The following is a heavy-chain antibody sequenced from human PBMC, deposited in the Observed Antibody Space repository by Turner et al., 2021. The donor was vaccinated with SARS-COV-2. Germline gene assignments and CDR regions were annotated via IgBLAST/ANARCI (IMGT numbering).Heavy chain of an antibody. CDR2: FDPEDGET. D-gene: IGHD2-2*01. CDR3: ATGYQLRVNWFDP. CDR1: GYTRTELS. Sequence: QVQLVQSGAEVKKPGASVTVSCKISGYTRTELSMHWVRQAPGKGLEWMRGFDPEDGETIYAQNCQGRVTMTEDTSTDTAYRELSSLGSEDTAVYFCATGYQLRVNWFDPWGQGTLVTVSS. V-gene: IGHV1-24*01. J-gene: IGHJ5*02.